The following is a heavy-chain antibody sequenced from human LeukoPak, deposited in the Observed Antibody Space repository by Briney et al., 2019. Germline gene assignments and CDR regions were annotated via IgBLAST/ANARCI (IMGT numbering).Heavy chain of an antibody. CDR3: ARGSGWYSGAGNWFDP. CDR2: INHSGST. J-gene: IGHJ5*02. Sequence: SETLSLTRAVYGGSFSGYYWSWIRQPPGKGLEWIGEINHSGSTNYNPSLKSRVTISVDTSKNQFSLKLSSVTAADTAVYYCARGSGWYSGAGNWFDPWAREPWSPSPQ. CDR1: GGSFSGYY. V-gene: IGHV4-34*01. D-gene: IGHD6-19*01.